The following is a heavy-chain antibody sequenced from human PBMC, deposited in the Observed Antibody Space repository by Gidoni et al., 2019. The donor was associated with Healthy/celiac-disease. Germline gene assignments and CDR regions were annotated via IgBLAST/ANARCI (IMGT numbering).Heavy chain of an antibody. D-gene: IGHD1-7*01. CDR2: ISSSSSTI. Sequence: EVQLVESGGGLVQPGGSLRLSCAASGFTFSSSSMNWVRQAPGKGLEWVSYISSSSSTIYYADSVKGRFTISRDNAKNSLYLQKNSLRDEDTAVYYCARDMGLVDNWNYRGWFDPWGQGTLVTVSS. J-gene: IGHJ5*02. CDR1: GFTFSSSS. CDR3: ARDMGLVDNWNYRGWFDP. V-gene: IGHV3-48*02.